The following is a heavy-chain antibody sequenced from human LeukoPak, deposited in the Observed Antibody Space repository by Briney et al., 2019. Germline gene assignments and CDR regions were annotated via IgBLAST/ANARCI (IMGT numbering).Heavy chain of an antibody. CDR3: ARGGENAYYYYMDV. J-gene: IGHJ6*03. D-gene: IGHD2-21*01. CDR1: GYSISSGFY. Sequence: SETLSLTCSVSGYSISSGFYWGWIRQPPGKGLEWIGSMFHSGSTYYKSSLKSRVTISVDTAKKQFSLKLSSVTAADTAVYYCARGGENAYYYYMDVWGKGTTVTISS. CDR2: MFHSGST. V-gene: IGHV4-38-2*02.